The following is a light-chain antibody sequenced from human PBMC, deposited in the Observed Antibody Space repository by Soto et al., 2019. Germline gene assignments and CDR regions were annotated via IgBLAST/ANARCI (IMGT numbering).Light chain of an antibody. Sequence: EIVLTQSPATLSLSPGERATLSCRASQSVSSYLAWYQQKPGQAPRLLIYDASNRATGIPARFSGSGSGTDFTLTISSLEPEDSAVYYCLHRSNWPTFGQGTKVDI. CDR2: DAS. V-gene: IGKV3-11*01. J-gene: IGKJ1*01. CDR1: QSVSSY. CDR3: LHRSNWPT.